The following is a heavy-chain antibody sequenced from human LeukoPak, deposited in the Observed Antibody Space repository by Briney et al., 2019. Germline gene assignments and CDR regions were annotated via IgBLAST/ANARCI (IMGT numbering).Heavy chain of an antibody. CDR1: GSTFDDFG. Sequence: GGSLRLSCAASGSTFDDFGMTWVRQAPGKGLEWVSYISSSSSTIYYADSVKGRFTISRDNAKNTLYLQMKSLRAEDTAMYYCATSQNIAAPWGYWGQGTLVTVSS. J-gene: IGHJ4*02. CDR3: ATSQNIAAPWGY. CDR2: ISSSSSTI. D-gene: IGHD6-6*01. V-gene: IGHV3-48*04.